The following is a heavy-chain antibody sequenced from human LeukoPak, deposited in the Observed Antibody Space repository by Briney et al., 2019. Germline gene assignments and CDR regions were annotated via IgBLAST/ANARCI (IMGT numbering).Heavy chain of an antibody. V-gene: IGHV3-23*01. D-gene: IGHD6-13*01. CDR2: ISGSGGST. CDR3: AKGIAAAGTSWYSGMDV. J-gene: IGHJ6*02. Sequence: PGGSLRLSCAASGFTFSSYAMSWVRQAPGKGLEWVSAISGSGGSTYYADSVKGRFTISRDNSKNTLYLQMNSLRAEDTAVYYCAKGIAAAGTSWYSGMDVWGQGTTVTVSS. CDR1: GFTFSSYA.